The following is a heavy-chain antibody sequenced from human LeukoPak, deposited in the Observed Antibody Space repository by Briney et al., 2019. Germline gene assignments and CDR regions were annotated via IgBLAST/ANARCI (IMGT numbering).Heavy chain of an antibody. CDR2: ISGSGGST. D-gene: IGHD3-16*02. V-gene: IGHV3-23*01. CDR3: AKITAANVWGTYRFDY. J-gene: IGHJ4*02. Sequence: GGSLRLSCAASGFTFSSYAMSWVRQAPGKGLEWVSGISGSGGSTYYADSVKGRFTISRDNSKNTLYLQMNSLRAEDTAVYYCAKITAANVWGTYRFDYWGRGTLVTVSS. CDR1: GFTFSSYA.